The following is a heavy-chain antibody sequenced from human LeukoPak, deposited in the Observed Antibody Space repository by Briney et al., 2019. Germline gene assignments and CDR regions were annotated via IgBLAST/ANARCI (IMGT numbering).Heavy chain of an antibody. CDR3: AREPYYYDSSGYYSIDAFDI. V-gene: IGHV3-7*01. CDR2: IKQDGSEK. CDR1: GFTFSSYW. J-gene: IGHJ3*02. D-gene: IGHD3-22*01. Sequence: GGSLRLSCAASGFTFSSYWMSWVRQAPGKGLEWVANIKQDGSEKHFGDSVKGRFTISRDNAKKSLYLQMNSLRAEDTAVYYCAREPYYYDSSGYYSIDAFDIWGQGTMVTVSS.